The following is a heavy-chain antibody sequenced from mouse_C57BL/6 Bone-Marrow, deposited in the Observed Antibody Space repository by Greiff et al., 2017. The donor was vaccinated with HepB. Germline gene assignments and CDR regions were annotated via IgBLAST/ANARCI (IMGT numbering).Heavy chain of an antibody. Sequence: DVKLVESGGGLVKPGGSLKLSCAASGFTFSSYAMSWVRQTPEKRLEWVATISDGGSYNYYPANVKARITISRDNDKNNLYLQMSHLKAEDTAMYDCARDGATAVATEWYFDDWGTGTTVTVSS. CDR2: ISDGGSYN. D-gene: IGHD1-1*01. V-gene: IGHV5-4*01. CDR1: GFTFSSYA. CDR3: ARDGATAVATEWYFDD. J-gene: IGHJ1*03.